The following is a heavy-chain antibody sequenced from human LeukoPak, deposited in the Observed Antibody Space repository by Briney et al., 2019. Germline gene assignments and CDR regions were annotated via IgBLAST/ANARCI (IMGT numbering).Heavy chain of an antibody. CDR1: GGSISSGGYY. CDR2: IYYSGST. D-gene: IGHD3-3*01. J-gene: IGHJ3*02. V-gene: IGHV4-31*03. CDR3: ARGATFGVAHAFDI. Sequence: SQTLSLTCTVSGGSISSGGYYWSWIRQHPGKGLEWIGYIYYSGSTYYNPSLNSRVTISVDTSKNQFSLKLSSVTAADTAVYYCARGATFGVAHAFDIWGQGTMVTVSS.